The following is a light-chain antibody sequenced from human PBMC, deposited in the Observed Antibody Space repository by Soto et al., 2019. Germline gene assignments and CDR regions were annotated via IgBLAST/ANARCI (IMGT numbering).Light chain of an antibody. CDR3: QQYESLPLT. Sequence: DIQMTQSPSSLSVSVGDRVTITCQASQDINTYLSWYQQKPGKAPKLLINGASNLETGVPSRFSGSGFGTDFTFTISSLQPEDFATFYCQQYESLPLTFGGGTKVEIK. CDR1: QDINTY. CDR2: GAS. J-gene: IGKJ4*01. V-gene: IGKV1-33*01.